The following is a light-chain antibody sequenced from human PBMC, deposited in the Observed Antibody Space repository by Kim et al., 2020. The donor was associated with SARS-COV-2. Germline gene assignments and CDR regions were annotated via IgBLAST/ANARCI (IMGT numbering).Light chain of an antibody. CDR2: AVS. V-gene: IGLV2-11*01. Sequence: GQPATRSYTGTTSDDVGYNYVSWYQHHHGKALTLMIYAVSNRPPGVPARFSASTSANTASLTISGLQAEDEADYYCCSYAGSYTWVFGGGTQLTVL. CDR3: CSYAGSYTWV. CDR1: TSDDVGYNY. J-gene: IGLJ7*01.